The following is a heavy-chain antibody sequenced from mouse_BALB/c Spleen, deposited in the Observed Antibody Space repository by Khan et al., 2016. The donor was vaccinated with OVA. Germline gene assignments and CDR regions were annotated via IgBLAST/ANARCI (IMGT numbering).Heavy chain of an antibody. J-gene: IGHJ3*01. CDR3: ARGGSSGPAWFAY. CDR1: AYSITSGYF. CDR2: IRYDGNS. D-gene: IGHD3-1*01. Sequence: VQLKQSGPGLVKPSQSLSLSCSVTAYSITSGYFWNWIRQFPGNKLEWMGYIRYDGNSNYNPSLKNRISITRDTSRNQFFLMLISVTPEDTATYFCARGGSSGPAWFAYWGQGTLVTVSA. V-gene: IGHV3-6*02.